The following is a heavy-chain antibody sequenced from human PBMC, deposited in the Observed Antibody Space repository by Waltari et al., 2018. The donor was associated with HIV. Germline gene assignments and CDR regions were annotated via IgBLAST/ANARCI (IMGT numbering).Heavy chain of an antibody. CDR2: LAKDGRKA. Sequence: EVQLVESGGGLVQPGESLTLSCVASGFNLTDYWMHWFRQVPGKGLLCVSRLAKDGRKAIYAVSVKGRFTISRDIAKNTLYLKLMRVGVEDSGVYYCVRNEVWQRYHYVEHWGQGTLVTVSS. J-gene: IGHJ1*01. CDR3: VRNEVWQRYHYVEH. V-gene: IGHV3-74*01. CDR1: GFNLTDYW. D-gene: IGHD3-16*01.